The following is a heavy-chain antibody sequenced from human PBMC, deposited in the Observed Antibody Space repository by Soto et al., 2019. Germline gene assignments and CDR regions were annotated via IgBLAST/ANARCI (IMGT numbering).Heavy chain of an antibody. CDR3: AKGMTTVTISAFDI. V-gene: IGHV3-30*18. Sequence: QVQLVESGGGVVQPGRSLRLSCAASGFTFSSYDMHWVRQAPGKGLEWVAVISYDGSNKYYADSVKGRFTISRDNSKNTLYLQMNSLRAEDTAVYYCAKGMTTVTISAFDIWGQGTMVTVSS. D-gene: IGHD4-17*01. CDR2: ISYDGSNK. CDR1: GFTFSSYD. J-gene: IGHJ3*02.